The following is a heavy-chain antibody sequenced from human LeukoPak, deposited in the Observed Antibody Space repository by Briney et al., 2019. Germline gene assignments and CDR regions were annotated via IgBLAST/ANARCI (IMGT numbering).Heavy chain of an antibody. V-gene: IGHV4-59*01. CDR1: GGSISSYY. Sequence: PSETLSLTCTVSGGSISSYYWSWIRQPPGKGLEWIGYIYYSGSTNYNPSLKSRVTISVDTSKNQFSLKLSSVTAADTAVYYCARSLHTTVRLVFDIWGQGTMVTVSS. J-gene: IGHJ3*02. CDR3: ARSLHTTVRLVFDI. D-gene: IGHD4-17*01. CDR2: IYYSGST.